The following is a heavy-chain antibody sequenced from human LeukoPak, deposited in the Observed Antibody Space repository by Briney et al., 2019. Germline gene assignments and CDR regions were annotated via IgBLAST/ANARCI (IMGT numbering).Heavy chain of an antibody. D-gene: IGHD6-6*01. Sequence: SETLSLTCTVSGGSISTYYWSWFRRPPGKGLEWIAYIHASGPTNYNPSPKSRITISVDTSKNQFSLKLSSVTAADTAVYYCARHDAGIAARPFDNWGQGTLVTVSS. V-gene: IGHV4-4*09. CDR3: ARHDAGIAARPFDN. CDR2: IHASGPT. CDR1: GGSISTYY. J-gene: IGHJ4*02.